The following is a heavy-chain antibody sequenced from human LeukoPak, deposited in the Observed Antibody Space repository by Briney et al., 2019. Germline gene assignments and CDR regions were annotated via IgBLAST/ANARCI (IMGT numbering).Heavy chain of an antibody. D-gene: IGHD2/OR15-2a*01. Sequence: GRSLRLSCAASGFTFDDYAMHWVRHAPGKGLEWVSGISWNSGSIGYADSVKGRFTISRDNAKNSLYLQMNSLRAENTALYYCAKDRDLVIAGYGMDVWGQGTTVTVSS. V-gene: IGHV3-9*01. CDR1: GFTFDDYA. CDR3: AKDRDLVIAGYGMDV. J-gene: IGHJ6*02. CDR2: ISWNSGSI.